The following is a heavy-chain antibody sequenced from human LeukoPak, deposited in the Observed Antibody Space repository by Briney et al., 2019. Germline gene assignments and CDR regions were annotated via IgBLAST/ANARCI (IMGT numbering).Heavy chain of an antibody. D-gene: IGHD3-22*01. CDR2: IYTSGST. J-gene: IGHJ4*02. CDR1: GGSISSYY. V-gene: IGHV4-4*07. Sequence: PSETLSLTCTVSGGSISSYYWSWIRQPAGKGLEWIGRIYTSGSTNYNPSLKSRVTMSVDTSKNQFSLKLSSVTDADTAVYYCARDREGYYYDSRGYYFDYWGQGTLVTVSS. CDR3: ARDREGYYYDSRGYYFDY.